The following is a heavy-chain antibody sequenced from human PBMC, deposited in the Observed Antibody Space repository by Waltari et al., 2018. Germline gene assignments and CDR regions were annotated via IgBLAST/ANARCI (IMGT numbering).Heavy chain of an antibody. CDR2: IIPIFGTA. D-gene: IGHD3-9*01. CDR3: AREEYDILTGYYKEGAFDI. CDR1: GGTFSSYA. J-gene: IGHJ3*02. V-gene: IGHV1-69*05. Sequence: QVQLVQSGAEVKKPGSSVKVSCKASGGTFSSYAIRWVRQAPGQGLEWMGGIIPIFGTANYAQKFQGRVTITTDESTSTAYMELSSLRSEDTAVYYCAREEYDILTGYYKEGAFDIWGQGTMVTVSS.